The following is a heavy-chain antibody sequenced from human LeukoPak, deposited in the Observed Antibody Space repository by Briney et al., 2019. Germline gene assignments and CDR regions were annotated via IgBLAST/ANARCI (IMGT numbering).Heavy chain of an antibody. CDR3: ARAPPYDYVWGSYRLYYFDY. CDR2: IYHSGST. Sequence: SETLSLTCAVSGYSISSGYYWGWIRQPPGKGLEWIGSIYHSGSTYYNPSLKSRVTISVDTTKNQFSLKLSSVTAADTAVYYCARAPPYDYVWGSYRLYYFDYWGQGTLVTVSS. J-gene: IGHJ4*02. D-gene: IGHD3-16*02. V-gene: IGHV4-38-2*01. CDR1: GYSISSGYY.